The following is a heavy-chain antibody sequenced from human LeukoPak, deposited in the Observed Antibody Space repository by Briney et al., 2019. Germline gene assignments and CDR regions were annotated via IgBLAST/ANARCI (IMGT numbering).Heavy chain of an antibody. D-gene: IGHD2-21*01. CDR1: GFIFSDYA. Sequence: GGSLRLSCAASGFIFSDYAMAWVRQAPGEGLEWVSGISASGSRTYYADSVKGRFTISRDKSKNTLFLQMNSLRAEDPAVYYCAKAQGYCGGETCQYAVDVWGQGTAVTVSS. CDR3: AKAQGYCGGETCQYAVDV. CDR2: ISASGSRT. J-gene: IGHJ6*02. V-gene: IGHV3-23*01.